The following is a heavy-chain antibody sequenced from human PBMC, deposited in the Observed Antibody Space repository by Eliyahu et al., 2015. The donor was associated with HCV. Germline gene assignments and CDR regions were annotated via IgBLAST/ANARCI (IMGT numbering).Heavy chain of an antibody. CDR3: AKGDYAY. V-gene: IGHV3-11*06. Sequence: QVQLVESGGGLVKPGGSLRLSCEVSGLTFSNYYMIWIRQAPGKGLEGVSYISSSSNYIEYADSVKGRFTISRDNAKNSVYLQMNSLRVEDTAVYYCAKGDYAYWGQGTLVTVSS. CDR2: ISSSSNYI. CDR1: GLTFSNYY. J-gene: IGHJ4*02.